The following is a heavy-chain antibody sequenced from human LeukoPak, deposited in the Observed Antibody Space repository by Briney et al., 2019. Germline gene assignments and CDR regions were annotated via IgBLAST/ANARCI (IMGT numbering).Heavy chain of an antibody. CDR1: GGSISTYS. D-gene: IGHD2-2*01. J-gene: IGHJ3*02. CDR2: ISYSGST. V-gene: IGHV4-59*01. Sequence: SETLSLTCTVSGGSISTYSWIYIRQPPGNGLEWIGNISYSGSTKYNPSLKSRVTISLDTSKNQFSLKLSSVTAADTAVYYCVRGYQLLPDAFDIWGQGTMVTVSS. CDR3: VRGYQLLPDAFDI.